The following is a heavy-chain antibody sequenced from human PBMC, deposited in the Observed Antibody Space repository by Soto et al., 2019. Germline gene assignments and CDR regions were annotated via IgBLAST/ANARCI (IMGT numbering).Heavy chain of an antibody. CDR1: GFTFRSYS. Sequence: GGSLRLSCVASGFTFRSYSFHWVRQAPGRGLEWVALVSYVGDNKYYAESIKGRFTVSRDNLKNMVFLQMDSLTPDDTALYYCARDGRQSGYYDAFDIWGQGTGVTVS. D-gene: IGHD3-22*01. CDR3: ARDGRQSGYYDAFDI. V-gene: IGHV3-30*01. J-gene: IGHJ3*02. CDR2: VSYVGDNK.